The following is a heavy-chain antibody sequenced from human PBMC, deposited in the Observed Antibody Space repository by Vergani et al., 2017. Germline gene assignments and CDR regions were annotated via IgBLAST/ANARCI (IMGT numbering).Heavy chain of an antibody. CDR1: GGSINSHNYY. Sequence: QVQLQESGPGLGKPSQTLSLTCTVSGGSINSHNYYWSWIRQPAGKGLEWIGRIHTRGSTNYNPSLKSRVTMSEDTSKNQFSLNLTSVTAADTAVYFCARGSCLGGSCYKPLFDYWGQGILVTVSS. V-gene: IGHV4-61*02. J-gene: IGHJ4*02. CDR2: IHTRGST. CDR3: ARGSCLGGSCYKPLFDY. D-gene: IGHD2-15*01.